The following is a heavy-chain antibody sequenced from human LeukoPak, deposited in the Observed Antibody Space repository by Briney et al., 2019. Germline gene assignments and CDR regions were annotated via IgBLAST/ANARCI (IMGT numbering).Heavy chain of an antibody. CDR3: AALTASRDYYYMEV. CDR1: GGSISNYY. V-gene: IGHV4-4*07. Sequence: SETLSLTCTVSGGSISNYYWTWIRHPAGQVLEWIGHVYTSGNTIYNPSLRSRVTMSVDTSKNQVSLKLSSVTAADTAVYYCAALTASRDYYYMEVWGKGTTVTVSS. CDR2: VYTSGNT. J-gene: IGHJ6*03.